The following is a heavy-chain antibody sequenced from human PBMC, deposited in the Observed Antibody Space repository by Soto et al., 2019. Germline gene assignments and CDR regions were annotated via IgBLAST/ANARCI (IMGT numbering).Heavy chain of an antibody. D-gene: IGHD3-10*01. Sequence: PGGSLRLSCAASGFTFSSYWMSWVRQAPGKGLEWVANIKQDGSEKYYVDSVRGRFTISRDNAKNSLYLQMNSPRAEDTAVYYFANYRISLDDFVIWGQGTMVT. CDR1: GFTFSSYW. V-gene: IGHV3-7*01. CDR2: IKQDGSEK. J-gene: IGHJ3*02. CDR3: ANYRISLDDFVI.